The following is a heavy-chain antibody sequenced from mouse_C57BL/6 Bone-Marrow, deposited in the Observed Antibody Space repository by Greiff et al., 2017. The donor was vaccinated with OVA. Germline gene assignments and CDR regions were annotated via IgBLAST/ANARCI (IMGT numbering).Heavy chain of an antibody. D-gene: IGHD2-12*01. CDR1: GFTFSSYA. V-gene: IGHV5-4*03. Sequence: EVMLVESGGGLVKPGGSLKLSCAASGFTFSSYAMSWVRQTPEKRLEWVATISDGGSYTYYPDNVKGRFTISRDNTKNNLYLQMGHLKSEDTAMYYCGIGLRRSYAMDYWGQGTSVTVSS. J-gene: IGHJ4*01. CDR3: GIGLRRSYAMDY. CDR2: ISDGGSYT.